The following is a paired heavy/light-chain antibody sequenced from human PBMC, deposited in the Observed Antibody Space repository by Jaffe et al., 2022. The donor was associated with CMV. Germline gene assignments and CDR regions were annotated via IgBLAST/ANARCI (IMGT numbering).Light chain of an antibody. J-gene: IGLJ3*02. CDR1: SSNIGNNY. V-gene: IGLV1-51*01. Sequence: QSVLTQPPSVSAAPGQKVTISCSGSSSNIGNNYVSWYQQLPGTAPKLLIYDNNKRPSGIPDRFSGSKSGTSATLGITGLQTGDEADYYCGTWDSSLSGVFGGGTKLTVL. CDR3: GTWDSSLSGV. CDR2: DNN.
Heavy chain of an antibody. CDR2: IYYSGST. Sequence: QVQLQESGPGLVKPSETLSLTCTVSGGSISSYYWSWIRQPPGKGLEWIGYIYYSGSTNYNPSLKSRVTISVDTSKNQFSLKLSSVTAADTAVYYCARAAQITMIVVDAFDIWGQGTMVTVSS. D-gene: IGHD3-22*01. J-gene: IGHJ3*02. CDR1: GGSISSYY. CDR3: ARAAQITMIVVDAFDI. V-gene: IGHV4-59*01.